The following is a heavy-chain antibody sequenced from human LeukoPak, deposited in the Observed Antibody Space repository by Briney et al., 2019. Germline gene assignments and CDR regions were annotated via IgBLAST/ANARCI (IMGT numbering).Heavy chain of an antibody. CDR1: GYTFTGYH. Sequence: ASVKVSCKASGYTFTGYHMHLVRQAPGQGLEGTGWINPNNGGRNYPQKFQGRVTMTRDMATSTVYMELSSLRSEDTAVYYCARDLMGAENYYDSSGLDYWGQGTLVTVSS. D-gene: IGHD3-22*01. CDR2: INPNNGGR. CDR3: ARDLMGAENYYDSSGLDY. J-gene: IGHJ4*02. V-gene: IGHV1-2*02.